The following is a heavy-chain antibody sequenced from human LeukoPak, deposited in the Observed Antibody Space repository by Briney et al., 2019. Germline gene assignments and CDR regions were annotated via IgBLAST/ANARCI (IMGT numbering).Heavy chain of an antibody. CDR3: TRAYWIGFHFDS. CDR2: IYYSGTT. D-gene: IGHD3-3*01. V-gene: IGHV4-30-4*01. J-gene: IGHJ4*02. Sequence: SETLSLTCSVSGGSISSGDYFWTWIRQPPGKGLEYIGYIYYSGTTYYNPSLKSRITMPVDMSANQFSLRLTSVSAADTAVYYCTRAYWIGFHFDSWGQGILVSVSS. CDR1: GGSISSGDYF.